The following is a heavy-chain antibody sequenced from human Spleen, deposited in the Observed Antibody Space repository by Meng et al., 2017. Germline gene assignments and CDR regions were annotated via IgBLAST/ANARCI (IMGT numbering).Heavy chain of an antibody. CDR2: IYYSGST. J-gene: IGHJ4*02. Sequence: SETLSLTCTVSGGSISSSSYYWGWIRQPPGKGLEWIGSIYYSGSTYYYPSLKSRVTISVDTSKNQFSLKLNSVTAADTAVYYCARGIDDSGSYPDAIGDDWGQGTLVTVSS. CDR3: ARGIDDSGSYPDAIGDD. V-gene: IGHV4-39*07. D-gene: IGHD1-26*01. CDR1: GGSISSSSYY.